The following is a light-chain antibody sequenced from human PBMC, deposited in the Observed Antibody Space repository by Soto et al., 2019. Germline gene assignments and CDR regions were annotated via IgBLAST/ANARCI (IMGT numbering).Light chain of an antibody. J-gene: IGKJ1*01. CDR3: HQYDTYSWA. CDR1: QTISSW. CDR2: KAS. V-gene: IGKV1-5*03. Sequence: DIPTTQSPSTLSGYVGDRDTIPCRASQTISSWLAWYQQKPGKAPKLLIYKASTLKSGVPSRFSGSGSGTEFTLTISSLQPEDFAIYFCHQYDTYSWALGQGTKVDVK.